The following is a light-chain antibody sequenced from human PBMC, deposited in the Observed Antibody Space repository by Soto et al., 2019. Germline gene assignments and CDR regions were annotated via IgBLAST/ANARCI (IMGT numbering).Light chain of an antibody. V-gene: IGLV2-18*02. CDR1: SSDVGNYNR. CDR2: EVS. CDR3: SSFTSRSTLA. J-gene: IGLJ2*01. Sequence: QSALTQPPSVSGSPGQSVTISCTGTSSDVGNYNRVSWYQQPPGTAPILMIYEVSNRPSGVPDRFSGSKSGNTASLTISGVYHEHEADYYCSSFTSRSTLAFGGGTKLTV.